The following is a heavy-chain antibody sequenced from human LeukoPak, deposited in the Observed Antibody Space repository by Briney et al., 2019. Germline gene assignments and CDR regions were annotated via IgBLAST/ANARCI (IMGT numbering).Heavy chain of an antibody. V-gene: IGHV3-15*01. J-gene: IGHJ5*02. CDR2: IKSKTDGRTT. Sequence: GGSLRLSCAGSGFTFTNAWMSWVRQAPGKGLEWVGRIKSKTDGRTTDYVAPVKGRFTISRDDSKNTVYLQMNSLKTEDTAVYYCTTGPYYDILTGTNWFDPWGQGTLVTVSS. D-gene: IGHD3-9*01. CDR1: GFTFTNAW. CDR3: TTGPYYDILTGTNWFDP.